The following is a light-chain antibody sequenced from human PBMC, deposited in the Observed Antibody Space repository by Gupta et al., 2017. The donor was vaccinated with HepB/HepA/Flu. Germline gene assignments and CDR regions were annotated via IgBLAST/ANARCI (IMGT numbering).Light chain of an antibody. CDR2: KAS. V-gene: IGKV1-5*03. Sequence: XIQLTQSPSTLSASVGDRVTITCRASKSISSWLAWYQQKPGKAPKLLIYKASSLESGVPSRFSGSGSGTEFTLTISSLRPDDFATYYCQQYNSYPITFGQGTRLEIK. CDR1: KSISSW. J-gene: IGKJ5*01. CDR3: QQYNSYPIT.